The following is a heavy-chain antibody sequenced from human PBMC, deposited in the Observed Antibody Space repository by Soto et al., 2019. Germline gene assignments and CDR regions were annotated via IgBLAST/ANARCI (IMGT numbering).Heavy chain of an antibody. D-gene: IGHD1-26*01. CDR1: GFIFENFG. CDR3: AKNQGVELVPLATVDWFDP. J-gene: IGHJ5*02. Sequence: GGFLRLSCAASGFIFENFGMSWVRQAPGKGPEWISSISGSGFKKYYADSVKGRFTISRDNSKSTVYLELNNLSAEDTAVYHCAKNQGVELVPLATVDWFDPWGQGSVVTVS. CDR2: ISGSGFKK. V-gene: IGHV3-23*01.